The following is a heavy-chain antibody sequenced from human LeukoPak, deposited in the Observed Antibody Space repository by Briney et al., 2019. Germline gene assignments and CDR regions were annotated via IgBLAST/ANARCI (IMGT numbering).Heavy chain of an antibody. J-gene: IGHJ3*02. Sequence: ASVKVSCKASGYTFTSYGISWVRQAPGQGLEWMGWISAYNGNTNYAQKLQGRVTMTTDTSTSTAYMELRSLRSDDTAVYYCARDSRVLLWFGELFNDAFDTWGQGTMVTVSS. CDR3: ARDSRVLLWFGELFNDAFDT. CDR2: ISAYNGNT. D-gene: IGHD3-10*01. V-gene: IGHV1-18*01. CDR1: GYTFTSYG.